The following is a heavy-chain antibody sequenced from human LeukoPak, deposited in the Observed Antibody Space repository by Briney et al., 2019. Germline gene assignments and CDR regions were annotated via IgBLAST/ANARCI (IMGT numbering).Heavy chain of an antibody. V-gene: IGHV3-23*01. J-gene: IGHJ3*02. Sequence: PGGSLGLSCAASGFTFSTSDRRCVRQPPGRGQEWVVAIGGSGRDIYYGDSVTCRCTIYRVIFKSRLYLQIDRVRGSGPAVYKCAKWMSLVQVFDMWGQGTVVIVSS. D-gene: IGHD3-10*01. CDR3: AKWMSLVQVFDM. CDR1: GFTFSTSD. CDR2: IGGSGRDI.